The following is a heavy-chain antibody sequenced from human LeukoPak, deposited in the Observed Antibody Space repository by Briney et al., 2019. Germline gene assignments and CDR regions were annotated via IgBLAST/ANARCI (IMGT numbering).Heavy chain of an antibody. D-gene: IGHD3-9*01. CDR2: IYTSGST. CDR1: GGSFSGYY. Sequence: SETLSLTCAVYGGSFSGYYWSWIRQPPGKGLEWIGRIYTSGSTNYNPSLKSRVTMSVDTSKNQFSLKLSSVTAADTAVYYCARHRRYFDWLTQGIVYFDYWGQGTLVTVSS. J-gene: IGHJ4*02. V-gene: IGHV4-59*10. CDR3: ARHRRYFDWLTQGIVYFDY.